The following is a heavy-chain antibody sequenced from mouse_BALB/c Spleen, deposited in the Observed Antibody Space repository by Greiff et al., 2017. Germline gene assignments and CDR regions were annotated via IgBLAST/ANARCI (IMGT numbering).Heavy chain of an antibody. CDR1: GYTFTSYW. Sequence: QVQLQQPGAELVKPGASVKLSCKASGYTFTSYWMHWVKQRPGQGLEWIGEIDPSDSYTNYNQKFKGKATLTVDKSSSTAYMQLSSLTSEDSAVFYCARGGTGGDPYFDYWGQGTTLTVSS. D-gene: IGHD3-3*01. CDR2: IDPSDSYT. V-gene: IGHV1-69*02. J-gene: IGHJ2*01. CDR3: ARGGTGGDPYFDY.